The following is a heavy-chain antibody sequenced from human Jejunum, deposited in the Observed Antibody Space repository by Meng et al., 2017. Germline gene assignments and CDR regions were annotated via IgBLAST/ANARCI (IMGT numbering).Heavy chain of an antibody. CDR2: IFYSGTT. Sequence: QVQLQDSGPGLVKPSETLSLTCAVSGGSISTAGYYWGWIRQSPGKGLEWIGSIFYSGTTYYNPSLKSRVTISIDTSKNQFSLKMNSVTAADTAVYYCARDTAGFGPWGQGTLVTVSS. CDR1: GGSISTAGYY. CDR3: ARDTAGFGP. J-gene: IGHJ5*02. D-gene: IGHD6-13*01. V-gene: IGHV4-39*07.